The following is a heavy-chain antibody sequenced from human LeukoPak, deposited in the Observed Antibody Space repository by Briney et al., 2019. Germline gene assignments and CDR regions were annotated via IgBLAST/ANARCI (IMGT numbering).Heavy chain of an antibody. CDR3: ARDLGSGSYQIDY. J-gene: IGHJ4*02. V-gene: IGHV1-2*02. D-gene: IGHD1-26*01. Sequence: ASVKVSCKASGYTFTGYYMHWVRQAPGQGLEWIGWINPNSGGTNYAQKFQGRVTMTRDTSISTAYMELSRLRSDDTAVYYCARDLGSGSYQIDYWGQGTLVTVSS. CDR2: INPNSGGT. CDR1: GYTFTGYY.